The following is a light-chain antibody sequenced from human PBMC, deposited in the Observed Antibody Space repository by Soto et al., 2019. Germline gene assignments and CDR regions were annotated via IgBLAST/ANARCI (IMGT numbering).Light chain of an antibody. Sequence: DIQMTQSPSTLSASVGDRVTITCRASQSISSWLAWYQQKPGKAPKLLIYRASSLESGVPSRFSGSGSGTDFALTLSSLNPDDFATNYCQQYNSYSPRLTFGGGTKVEIE. CDR3: QQYNSYSPRLT. J-gene: IGKJ4*01. CDR2: RAS. V-gene: IGKV1-5*03. CDR1: QSISSW.